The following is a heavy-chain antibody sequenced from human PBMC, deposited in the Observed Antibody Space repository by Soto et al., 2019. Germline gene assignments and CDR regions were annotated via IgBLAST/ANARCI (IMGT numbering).Heavy chain of an antibody. Sequence: LSLTCTVSGGSISSYYWSWIRQPPGKGLEWIGYIYYSGSTNYNPSLKSRVTISVDTSKNQFSLKLSSVTAADTAVYYCARFPTNWFDPWGQGTLVTVSS. CDR3: ARFPTNWFDP. CDR2: IYYSGST. V-gene: IGHV4-59*01. J-gene: IGHJ5*02. CDR1: GGSISSYY.